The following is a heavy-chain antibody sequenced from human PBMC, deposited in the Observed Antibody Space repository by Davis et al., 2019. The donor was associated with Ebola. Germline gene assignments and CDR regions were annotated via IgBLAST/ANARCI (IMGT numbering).Heavy chain of an antibody. J-gene: IGHJ5*02. CDR2: INHSGST. CDR3: ARVDYQGWFDP. CDR1: GGSVSSGSYY. V-gene: IGHV4-39*07. D-gene: IGHD4/OR15-4a*01. Sequence: GSLRLSCTVSGGSVSSGSYYWSWIRQPPGKGLEWIGEINHSGSTNYNPSLKSRVTISVDTSKNQFSLKLSSVTAADTAVYYCARVDYQGWFDPWGQGTLVTVSS.